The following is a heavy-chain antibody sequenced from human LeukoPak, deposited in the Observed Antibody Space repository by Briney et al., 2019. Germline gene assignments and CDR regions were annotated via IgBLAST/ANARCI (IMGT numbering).Heavy chain of an antibody. Sequence: PGGSLRLSCSASGFSCSSYWMSWVRQAPGKGLEWVAHINEDGSEKYYVDSVKGRFFISRDNVAKSLSLQMNRLRDADTAVYYCARVSVGAPAFDYWGQGNLVTVSS. CDR3: ARVSVGAPAFDY. J-gene: IGHJ4*02. V-gene: IGHV3-7*01. CDR1: GFSCSSYW. CDR2: INEDGSEK. D-gene: IGHD1-26*01.